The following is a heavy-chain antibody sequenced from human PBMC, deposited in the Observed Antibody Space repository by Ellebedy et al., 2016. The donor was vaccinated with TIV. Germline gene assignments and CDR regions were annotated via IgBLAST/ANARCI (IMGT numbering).Heavy chain of an antibody. CDR3: ASWFGGRNY. J-gene: IGHJ4*02. D-gene: IGHD3-10*01. Sequence: GESLKISCAASGFTFSDYWMAWVRQAPGKGLEWVDNIKQDGSEKSYVGSVKGRFTISRDNAKNSLYLKMNSLRAEDTAVDYCASWFGGRNYWGQGTLVTVSS. CDR2: IKQDGSEK. CDR1: GFTFSDYW. V-gene: IGHV3-7*03.